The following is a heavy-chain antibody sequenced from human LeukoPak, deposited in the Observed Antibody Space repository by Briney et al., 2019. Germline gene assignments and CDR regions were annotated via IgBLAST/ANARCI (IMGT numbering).Heavy chain of an antibody. V-gene: IGHV3-23*01. Sequence: GGSLRLSCAASGFTFSSYAMSWVRQAPGKGLEWVSGISGSGGSTKYADSVKGRFTISRDNSKNTLYLQMNSLRAEDTAVYYCAKTPLSSPLTYYYGSGWEYYFNYWGQGALVTVSS. J-gene: IGHJ4*02. CDR1: GFTFSSYA. CDR2: ISGSGGST. D-gene: IGHD3-10*01. CDR3: AKTPLSSPLTYYYGSGWEYYFNY.